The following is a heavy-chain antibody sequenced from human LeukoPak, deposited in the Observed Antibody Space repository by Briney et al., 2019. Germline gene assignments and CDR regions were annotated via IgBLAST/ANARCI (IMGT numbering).Heavy chain of an antibody. J-gene: IGHJ3*02. CDR3: SRANYYGSGRAALDI. CDR2: INSDGSST. D-gene: IGHD3-10*01. V-gene: IGHV3-74*01. CDR1: GFTFSSYW. Sequence: PGGSLRLSCAASGFTFSSYWLHWVRQAPGKGLVWVSRINSDGSSTSYADSAKGRFTISRDNAKNTLYLQMNSLRAEDTAVYYCSRANYYGSGRAALDIWGQGAMATVSS.